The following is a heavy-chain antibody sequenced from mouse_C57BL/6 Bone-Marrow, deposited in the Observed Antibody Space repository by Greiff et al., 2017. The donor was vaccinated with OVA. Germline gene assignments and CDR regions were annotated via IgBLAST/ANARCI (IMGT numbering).Heavy chain of an antibody. D-gene: IGHD2-5*01. CDR1: GYTFTSYW. CDR3: ARFLYSIYWYFDV. V-gene: IGHV1-55*01. Sequence: VQLKQPGAELVKPGASVKMSCKASGYTFTSYWITWVKQRPGQGLEWIGDIYPGSGSTNYNEKFKSKATLTVDTSSSTAYMQLSSLTSEDSAVYYCARFLYSIYWYFDVWGTGTTVTVSS. CDR2: IYPGSGST. J-gene: IGHJ1*03.